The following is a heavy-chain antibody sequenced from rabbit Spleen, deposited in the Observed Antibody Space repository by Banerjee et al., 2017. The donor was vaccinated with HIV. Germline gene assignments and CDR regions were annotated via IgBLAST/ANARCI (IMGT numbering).Heavy chain of an antibody. V-gene: IGHV1S40*01. D-gene: IGHD5-1*01. CDR3: ARSNNGVSDSYDL. CDR2: IDGGNDGRA. CDR1: GFSFSTVYW. Sequence: QSLEESGGDLVKPGASLTLTYTASGFSFSTVYWMCWVRQAPGKGLEWVACIDGGNDGRAPYASWAKGRFTISKTSSTTVTLQMTSLTVADTATYFCARSNNGVSDSYDLWGPGTLVTVS. J-gene: IGHJ4*01.